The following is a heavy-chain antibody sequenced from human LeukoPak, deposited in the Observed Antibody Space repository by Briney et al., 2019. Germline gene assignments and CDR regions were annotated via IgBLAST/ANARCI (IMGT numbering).Heavy chain of an antibody. D-gene: IGHD3-9*01. Sequence: SGGSLRLSCATSGFTFNDYAMYWVRQAPGKGLEWVSGISWNSRSIAYADSVKGRFTISRDNAKNSLYLQMNSLRAEDTAVYYCARSGGILTGYFLLSRWGQGTLVTVSS. CDR1: GFTFNDYA. CDR2: ISWNSRSI. CDR3: ARSGGILTGYFLLSR. J-gene: IGHJ4*02. V-gene: IGHV3-9*01.